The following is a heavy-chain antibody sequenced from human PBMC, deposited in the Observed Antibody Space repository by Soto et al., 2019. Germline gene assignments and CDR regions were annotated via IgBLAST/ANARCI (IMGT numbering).Heavy chain of an antibody. J-gene: IGHJ5*02. Sequence: ASVKVSCKASGYTFTGYYMHWVRQAPGQGLEWMGWINPNSGGTNYAQKFQGRVTMTTDTSTSTAYMELRSLRSDDTAVYYCARDLQAAAGTVGWFDPWGQGTLVTVSS. CDR1: GYTFTGYY. D-gene: IGHD6-13*01. CDR3: ARDLQAAAGTVGWFDP. V-gene: IGHV1-2*02. CDR2: INPNSGGT.